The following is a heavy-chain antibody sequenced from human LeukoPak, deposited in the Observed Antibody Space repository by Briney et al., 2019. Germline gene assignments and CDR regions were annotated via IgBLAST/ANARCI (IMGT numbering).Heavy chain of an antibody. Sequence: ASVKVSCKVSGYTLTELSMHWVRQAPGKGLEWMGGFDPEDGETIYAQKFQGRVTMTEDTSTDTAYMELSSLRSEDTAVYYCATAKWELPGGWFDPWGQGTLVTVSS. CDR3: ATAKWELPGGWFDP. CDR1: GYTLTELS. CDR2: FDPEDGET. V-gene: IGHV1-24*01. J-gene: IGHJ5*02. D-gene: IGHD1-26*01.